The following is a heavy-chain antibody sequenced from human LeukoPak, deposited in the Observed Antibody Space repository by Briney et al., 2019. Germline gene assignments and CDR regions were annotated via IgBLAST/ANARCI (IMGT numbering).Heavy chain of an antibody. CDR1: GFTFISYS. V-gene: IGHV3-48*04. CDR3: GRGHWGLDY. CDR2: IDKSGGTT. J-gene: IGHJ4*02. Sequence: GGSLRLSCAASGFTFISYSMNWIRQAPGKGLEWVAFIDKSGGTTYYADSVKGRFTISRDNAKSSLYLEMNSLRAEDTAVYYCGRGHWGLDYWGQGTLVTVSS. D-gene: IGHD7-27*01.